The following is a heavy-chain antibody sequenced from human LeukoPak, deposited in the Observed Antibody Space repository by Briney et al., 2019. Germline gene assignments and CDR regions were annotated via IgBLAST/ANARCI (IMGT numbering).Heavy chain of an antibody. Sequence: SETLSLTCAVYGGSFSGYYWSWIRQPPGKGLEWIGEINHSGSTNYNPSLKSRVTISVDTSKNQFSLKLSSVTAADTAVYYCASRPGIAAAGRNWFDPWGQGTLVTVSS. V-gene: IGHV4-34*01. D-gene: IGHD6-13*01. CDR2: INHSGST. J-gene: IGHJ5*02. CDR1: GGSFSGYY. CDR3: ASRPGIAAAGRNWFDP.